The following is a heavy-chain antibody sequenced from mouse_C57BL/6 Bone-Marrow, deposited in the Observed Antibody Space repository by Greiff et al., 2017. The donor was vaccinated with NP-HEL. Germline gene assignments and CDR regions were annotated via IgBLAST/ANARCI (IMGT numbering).Heavy chain of an antibody. D-gene: IGHD1-1*01. Sequence: EVQLVESGGDLVKPGGSLKLSCAASGFTFSSYGMSWVRQTPDKRLEWVATISSGGSYTYYPDSVKGRFTISRDNANNTLYLQMSSLKSEGTAMDYCARRYYSGSSYGAMDYWGQGTSVTVSA. CDR1: GFTFSSYG. CDR3: ARRYYSGSSYGAMDY. J-gene: IGHJ4*01. V-gene: IGHV5-6*01. CDR2: ISSGGSYT.